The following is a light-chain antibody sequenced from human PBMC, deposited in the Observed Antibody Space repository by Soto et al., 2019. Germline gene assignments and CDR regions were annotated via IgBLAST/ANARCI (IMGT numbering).Light chain of an antibody. CDR2: GAS. V-gene: IGKV3-20*01. CDR1: HSVSSSY. Sequence: EIVLTQSPGTLSLSPGERATLSCRASHSVSSSYLAWYQQKPGQAPRLLIYGASSRATGIPDRFSGSGSGTHFTLTISRLEPEDFAVYYCQQYGSSPPRTFGQGTKVDIK. CDR3: QQYGSSPPRT. J-gene: IGKJ1*01.